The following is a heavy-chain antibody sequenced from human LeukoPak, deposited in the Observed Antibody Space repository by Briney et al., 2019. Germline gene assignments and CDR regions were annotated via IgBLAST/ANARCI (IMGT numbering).Heavy chain of an antibody. CDR1: GFTVSNNF. CDR3: ARTRTGFNVVDY. J-gene: IGHJ4*02. CDR2: IYDGGYA. V-gene: IGHV3-53*01. D-gene: IGHD3/OR15-3a*01. Sequence: GGSLRLSCAASGFTVSNNFMSWVRQAPGKGLEWVSVIYDGGYARYAASVKGRFIISRDSSKNTLYLQMNSLRAEDTAVSYCARTRTGFNVVDYWGQGTLVTVSS.